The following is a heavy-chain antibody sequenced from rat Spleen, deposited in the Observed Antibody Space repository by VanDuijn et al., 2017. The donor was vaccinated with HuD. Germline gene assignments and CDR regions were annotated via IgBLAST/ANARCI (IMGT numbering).Heavy chain of an antibody. J-gene: IGHJ2*01. Sequence: EVQLVESDGGLVQPGRSLKLSCAASGFTFSDYYMGWVRQAPTKGLEWVATIGFDGSSTYYRDSVKGRLTISRDNTKNTLNLQMDSLRSEDTATYYCARRHYGYTDYFDYWGQGVMVPVSS. CDR1: GFTFSDYY. V-gene: IGHV5-29*01. D-gene: IGHD1-9*01. CDR3: ARRHYGYTDYFDY. CDR2: IGFDGSST.